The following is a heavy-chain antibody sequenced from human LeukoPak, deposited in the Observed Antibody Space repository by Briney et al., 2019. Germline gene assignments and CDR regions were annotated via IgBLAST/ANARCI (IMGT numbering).Heavy chain of an antibody. D-gene: IGHD5-18*01. CDR3: AVGDSYVLPYFDY. CDR2: INHSGST. V-gene: IGHV4-34*01. Sequence: SETLSLTCAVYGGSFSGYYWSWIRQPPGKGLVWIGEINHSGSTNYNPSLKSRVTISVDTSKNQFSLKLSSVTAADTAVYYCAVGDSYVLPYFDYWGQGTLVTVSS. CDR1: GGSFSGYY. J-gene: IGHJ4*02.